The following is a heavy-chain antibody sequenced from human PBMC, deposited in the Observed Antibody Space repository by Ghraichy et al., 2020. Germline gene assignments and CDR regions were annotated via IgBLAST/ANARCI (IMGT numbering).Heavy chain of an antibody. D-gene: IGHD3-3*01. J-gene: IGHJ5*02. Sequence: ASVKVSCKASGYTFTSYGISWVRQAPGQGLEWMGWISAYNGNTNYAQKVQGRVTMTTDTSTSTAYMELRSLRSDDTAVYYCARVPRFLEPNWFDPWGQGTLVTVSS. CDR1: GYTFTSYG. CDR2: ISAYNGNT. V-gene: IGHV1-18*04. CDR3: ARVPRFLEPNWFDP.